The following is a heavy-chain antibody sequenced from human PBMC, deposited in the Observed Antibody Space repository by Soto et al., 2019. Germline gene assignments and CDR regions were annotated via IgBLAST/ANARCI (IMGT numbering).Heavy chain of an antibody. J-gene: IGHJ4*02. Sequence: GESLKISCQGFGYTISTYWIGWVRQKPGQGLEWMGAIYPADSDTRYTPSFEGHVTFSADKSLSTAYLQWNSLRASDTARYYCARRRAWNDAFDFWGQGVLVTVSS. CDR2: IYPADSDT. CDR3: ARRRAWNDAFDF. V-gene: IGHV5-51*01. D-gene: IGHD1-1*01. CDR1: GYTISTYW.